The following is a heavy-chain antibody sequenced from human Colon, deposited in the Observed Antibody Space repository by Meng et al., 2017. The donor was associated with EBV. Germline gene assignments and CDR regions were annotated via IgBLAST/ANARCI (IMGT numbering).Heavy chain of an antibody. V-gene: IGHV4-31*03. CDR1: GCSVSSVGYY. D-gene: IGHD6-19*01. CDR3: ARVSSGWDYFDY. CDR2: IYYSWST. J-gene: IGHJ4*02. Sequence: QGQLECPGHGRLKPSPPLPLPGTVSGCSVSSVGYYWTWICQHPGKGLEWFGHIYYSWSTFYNPSLKRRVIISIDTSKNQFSLNLRSVTAADTAVYYCARVSSGWDYFDYWGQGTLVTVSS.